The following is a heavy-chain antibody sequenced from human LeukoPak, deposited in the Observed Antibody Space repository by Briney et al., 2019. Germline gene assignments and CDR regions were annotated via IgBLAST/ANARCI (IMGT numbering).Heavy chain of an antibody. CDR2: ISSSSSTI. V-gene: IGHV3-48*01. CDR3: ARGPFITVASPHDAFDI. D-gene: IGHD6-19*01. Sequence: GGSLRLSCAASGFTFSSYSMNWVRQAPGKGLEWVSYISSSSSTIYYADSVKGRFTISRDNAKNSLYLQMNSLRAEDAAVYYCARGPFITVASPHDAFDIWGQGTMVTVSS. CDR1: GFTFSSYS. J-gene: IGHJ3*02.